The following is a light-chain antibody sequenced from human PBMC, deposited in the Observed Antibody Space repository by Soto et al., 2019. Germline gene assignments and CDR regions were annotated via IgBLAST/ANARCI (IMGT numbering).Light chain of an antibody. V-gene: IGLV2-11*01. CDR3: CSYAGSYVV. Sequence: QSALTQPRSVSGSPGQSVTISCTGTSSDVGGYNYVSWYQQHPGKAPKLMIFDVSKRPSGVPDRFSGSKSGNTASLTLSGLQAEDEADYYCCSYAGSYVVVGGGTKLTVL. CDR2: DVS. J-gene: IGLJ2*01. CDR1: SSDVGGYNY.